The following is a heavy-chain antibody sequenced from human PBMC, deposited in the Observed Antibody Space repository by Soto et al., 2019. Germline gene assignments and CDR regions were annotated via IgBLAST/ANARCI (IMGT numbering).Heavy chain of an antibody. CDR1: GFTFSNYA. V-gene: IGHV3-23*01. D-gene: IGHD5-18*01. CDR2: ISGTGGSA. Sequence: EVQLLESGGGLVQPGGSLRLSCAASGFTFSNYAMSWVRQAPGKGLEWVSVISGTGGSAYYADSVKGRFTVSRDNSKNMVLVQRNSLRAEDKAVYYCAKDCPVGWLQHHDAFRFWGQGTMVAVSS. J-gene: IGHJ3*01. CDR3: AKDCPVGWLQHHDAFRF.